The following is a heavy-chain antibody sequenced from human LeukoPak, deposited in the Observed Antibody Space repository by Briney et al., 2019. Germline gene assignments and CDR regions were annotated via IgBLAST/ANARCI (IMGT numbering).Heavy chain of an antibody. CDR1: GFTFSSYA. J-gene: IGHJ4*02. V-gene: IGHV3-23*01. D-gene: IGHD6-19*01. CDR2: ISGSGGST. CDR3: ATRGIAVAGYFDY. Sequence: GGSLRLSCAASGFTFSSYAMSWVRQAPGKGLEWVSAISGSGGSTYYADSVKGRFTISSDNSKNTLYLQMNSLRAEDTAVYYCATRGIAVAGYFDYWGQGTLVTVSS.